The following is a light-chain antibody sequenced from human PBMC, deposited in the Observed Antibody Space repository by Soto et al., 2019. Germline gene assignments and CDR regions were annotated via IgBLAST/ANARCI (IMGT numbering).Light chain of an antibody. V-gene: IGKV3-20*01. CDR2: GAS. CDR3: QQYGSSLVT. J-gene: IGKJ3*01. CDR1: QSVSSTY. Sequence: EIVLTQSPGTLSLSPGERATLSCRASQSVSSTYLAWYQQKPGQAPRLLIYGASSRATGIPDRFSGSGSGTDFTLTISRLEPEDFAVYYCQQYGSSLVTFGPGTKVEIK.